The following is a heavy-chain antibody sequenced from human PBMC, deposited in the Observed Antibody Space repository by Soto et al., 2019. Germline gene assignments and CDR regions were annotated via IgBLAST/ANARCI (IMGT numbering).Heavy chain of an antibody. CDR1: GYTFNRHG. CDR3: ARVRIVGAREIDF. Sequence: QVHLVQSGGEVKKPGASVKVSCKASGYTFNRHGITWVRQAPGQGLEWMGWISGYNGDINYDQKFQGRVTLSSDTLTSTVYLELKSLRFADTAVYYCARVRIVGAREIDFWGQGTLVTGSS. V-gene: IGHV1-18*04. J-gene: IGHJ4*02. D-gene: IGHD1-26*01. CDR2: ISGYNGDI.